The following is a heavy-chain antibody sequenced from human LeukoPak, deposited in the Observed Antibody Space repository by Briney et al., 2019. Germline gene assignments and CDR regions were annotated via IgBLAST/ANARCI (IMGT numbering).Heavy chain of an antibody. CDR1: GFTFSSYG. Sequence: GRSLRLSCAASGFTFSSYGMHWVRQAPGKGLEWVAVISYDGSNKYYADSVKGRFTISRDNSKSTLFLQMNSLRGDDTAVYYCATVRGSQSSRWYSDYWGQGTLVIVSS. CDR3: ATVRGSQSSRWYSDY. J-gene: IGHJ4*02. V-gene: IGHV3-30*03. D-gene: IGHD6-13*01. CDR2: ISYDGSNK.